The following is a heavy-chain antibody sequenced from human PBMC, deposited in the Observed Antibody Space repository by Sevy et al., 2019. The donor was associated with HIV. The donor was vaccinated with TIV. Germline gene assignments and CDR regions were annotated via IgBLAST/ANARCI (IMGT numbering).Heavy chain of an antibody. Sequence: GGSLRLSCAASGFTFSSYWMHWVRQAPRKGLVWVSRIKTDGSDTSYADSVKGRFTISRDNTKNTLYLQMNSLRAEDTAVYYCARRPTDQSGSYWFDPWGQGTLVTVSS. CDR1: GFTFSSYW. CDR2: IKTDGSDT. D-gene: IGHD1-26*01. CDR3: ARRPTDQSGSYWFDP. V-gene: IGHV3-74*01. J-gene: IGHJ5*02.